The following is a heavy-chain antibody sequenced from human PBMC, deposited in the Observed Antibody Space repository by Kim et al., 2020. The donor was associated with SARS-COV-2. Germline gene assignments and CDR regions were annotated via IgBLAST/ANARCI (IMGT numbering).Heavy chain of an antibody. D-gene: IGHD2-15*01. J-gene: IGHJ3*02. V-gene: IGHV4-4*02. CDR3: ARGVAVFSGGSCFSGCFDI. CDR2: IYHSGAT. CDR1: GGSISSYNW. Sequence: SETLSLTCAVSGGSISSYNWWSWVRQPPGKGLEWIAEIYHSGATNYNPSLKSRVTISLDKSKNQFSLKLTSVAAADMAVYYCARGVAVFSGGSCFSGCFDIWGQGTMVTVSS.